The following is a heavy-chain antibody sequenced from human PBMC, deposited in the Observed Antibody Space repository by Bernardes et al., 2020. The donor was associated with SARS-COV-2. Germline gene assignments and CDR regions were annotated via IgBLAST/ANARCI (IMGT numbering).Heavy chain of an antibody. CDR2: IYYSET. J-gene: IGHJ5*02. Sequence: SETLSLTCTVSGGSLSGYYWGWIRQPPGKGLEWIGYIYYSETTYNPSLKSRVSISMDTSKNQFSLRLSSVTAADTAVYYCARHRYSSSYYNWFDPWGQEPWSPSPQ. V-gene: IGHV4-59*08. CDR3: ARHRYSSSYYNWFDP. D-gene: IGHD6-13*01. CDR1: GGSLSGYY.